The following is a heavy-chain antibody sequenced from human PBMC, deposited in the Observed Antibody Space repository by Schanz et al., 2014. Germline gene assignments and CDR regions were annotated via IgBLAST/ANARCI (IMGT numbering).Heavy chain of an antibody. CDR3: ARRYSGRYCFDY. D-gene: IGHD1-26*01. Sequence: EVQLVESGGNLVQPGGSLRLSCVASGFTFSSRSMNWVRQAPGQGLEWLSYISGSGNTIYYADSVKGRFTISRDNAKNSLSLQMDRLRDEDTAVYYCARRYSGRYCFDYWGQGTLVAVSS. CDR2: ISGSGNTI. V-gene: IGHV3-48*02. CDR1: GFTFSSRS. J-gene: IGHJ4*02.